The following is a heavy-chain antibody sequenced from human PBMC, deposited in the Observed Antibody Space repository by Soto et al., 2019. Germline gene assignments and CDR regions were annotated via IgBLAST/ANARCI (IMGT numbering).Heavy chain of an antibody. CDR3: TTDLIQLWNYP. J-gene: IGHJ5*02. Sequence: EVQLVELGGGLVKPGGSFRLSCAALGFTLSNAWMNWVRQAPGKGREWVGRIKSKIDGGTTDYVAPVKGRFTISRDDSKNTLYLQMNSLKTEDTAVYYCTTDLIQLWNYPWGQGTLVTVSS. D-gene: IGHD5-18*01. CDR2: IKSKIDGGTT. CDR1: GFTLSNAW. V-gene: IGHV3-15*07.